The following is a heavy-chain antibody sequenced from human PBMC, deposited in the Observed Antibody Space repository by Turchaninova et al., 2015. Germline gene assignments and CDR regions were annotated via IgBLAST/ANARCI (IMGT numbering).Heavy chain of an antibody. CDR3: AGAFEY. Sequence: QLQLQESGPGLVKPSETLSLTCTVSGVSISSSNYYWGWIRQPPGKGLVWIGSIFYGGSTYYTPSLEGRLTISVGTSKNQVSLKLSSVTAADTAVYYCAGAFEYWGQGTLVTVSS. V-gene: IGHV4-39*01. J-gene: IGHJ4*02. CDR2: IFYGGST. CDR1: GVSISSSNYY.